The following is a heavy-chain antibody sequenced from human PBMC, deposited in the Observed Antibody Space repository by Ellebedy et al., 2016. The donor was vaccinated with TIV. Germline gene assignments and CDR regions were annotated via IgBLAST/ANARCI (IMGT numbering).Heavy chain of an antibody. CDR1: GGPISSYY. D-gene: IGHD6-19*01. Sequence: SETLSLTXTVSGGPISSYYWGWIRQPPGKGLEWIGNIYYSGSTYNPSLKSRVPISVDTSKNQFSLKLSSVTAADTAVYYCARGAVAARNPFDYWGQGTLVTVSS. CDR3: ARGAVAARNPFDY. V-gene: IGHV4-39*07. CDR2: IYYSGST. J-gene: IGHJ4*02.